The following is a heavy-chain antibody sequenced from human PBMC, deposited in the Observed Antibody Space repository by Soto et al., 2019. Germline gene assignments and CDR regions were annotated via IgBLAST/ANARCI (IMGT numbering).Heavy chain of an antibody. J-gene: IGHJ6*02. CDR2: IIPIFGTA. Sequence: QVQLVQSGAEVKKPGSSVKVSCKASGGTFSSYAISWVRQAPGQGLEWMGGIIPIFGTANYAQKFQGRVTITADESTSTAYMELSSLISEDTAVYYCARVVYYDFWSGYYRDPYYYYGMDVWGQGTTVTVSS. CDR3: ARVVYYDFWSGYYRDPYYYYGMDV. V-gene: IGHV1-69*01. D-gene: IGHD3-3*01. CDR1: GGTFSSYA.